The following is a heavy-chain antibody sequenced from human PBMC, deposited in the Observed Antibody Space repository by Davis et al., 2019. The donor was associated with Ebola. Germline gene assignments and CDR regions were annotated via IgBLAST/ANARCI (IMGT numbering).Heavy chain of an antibody. CDR1: GFIFSSYE. CDR3: AREVPFCGGDCLDY. Sequence: GESLKISCAASGFIFSSYEMTWVRQAPGGGLEWISYIGPSGTDIAYADSVRGRFTISRDNAKNSLFLQMNSLTAEDTALYYCAREVPFCGGDCLDYWGQGTLVTVSS. CDR2: IGPSGTDI. J-gene: IGHJ4*02. D-gene: IGHD2-21*01. V-gene: IGHV3-48*03.